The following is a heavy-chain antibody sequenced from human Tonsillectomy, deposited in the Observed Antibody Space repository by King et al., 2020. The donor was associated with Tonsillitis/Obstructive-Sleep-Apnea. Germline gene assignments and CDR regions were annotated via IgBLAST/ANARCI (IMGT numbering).Heavy chain of an antibody. CDR3: ARGRAFGGVIVNSAGANNNDY. V-gene: IGHV3-64*01. J-gene: IGHJ4*02. Sequence: VQLVESGGGLVQPGGSLRLSCAASGFTFSSYAMHWVRQAPGKGLEYVSAISSNGGSTYYANSVKGRFTISRDNSKNTLYLQMGSLRAEDMAVYYCARGRAFGGVIVNSAGANNNDYWGQGTLVTVSS. CDR1: GFTFSSYA. D-gene: IGHD3-16*02. CDR2: ISSNGGST.